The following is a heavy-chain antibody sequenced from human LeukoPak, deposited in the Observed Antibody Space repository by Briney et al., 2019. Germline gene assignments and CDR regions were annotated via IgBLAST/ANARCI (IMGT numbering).Heavy chain of an antibody. Sequence: GGSLRLSCAASGFTFSSYEMNWVRQAPGKGLEWVSYISSSGSTIYYADSVKGRFTISRDNAKNSLYLQMNSLRAEDTAVYYCARDQWLQSYYYMDVWGKGTTVTVSS. D-gene: IGHD5-18*01. CDR2: ISSSGSTI. J-gene: IGHJ6*03. CDR1: GFTFSSYE. CDR3: ARDQWLQSYYYMDV. V-gene: IGHV3-48*03.